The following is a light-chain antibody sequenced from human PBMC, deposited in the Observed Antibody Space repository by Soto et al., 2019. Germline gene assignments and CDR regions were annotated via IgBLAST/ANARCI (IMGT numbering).Light chain of an antibody. CDR1: QSISTF. Sequence: DIQMSQSPSSLSASVGDRVTITCRASQSISTFLNWYQQRPGEAPKLLIYVASNLHTGVPSRFSGSGSGTDFTLTISSLHPEDFATYCCQQYNSYSVNAFGQGTKVEIK. J-gene: IGKJ2*01. CDR3: QQYNSYSVNA. V-gene: IGKV1-39*01. CDR2: VAS.